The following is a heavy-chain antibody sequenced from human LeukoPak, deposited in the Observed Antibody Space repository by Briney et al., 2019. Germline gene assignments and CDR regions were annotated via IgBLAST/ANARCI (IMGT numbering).Heavy chain of an antibody. CDR3: ARASPSPTFDY. D-gene: IGHD1-26*01. J-gene: IGHJ4*02. V-gene: IGHV3-7*02. Sequence: GGSLRLSCATSGFTFSSNWMSWVRHVPGRGLDWVANIKPDGSAEYYAASVKGRFIVSRDNSKNTLYLQMNSLRAEDTAVYYCARASPSPTFDYWGQGTLVTVSS. CDR1: GFTFSSNW. CDR2: IKPDGSAE.